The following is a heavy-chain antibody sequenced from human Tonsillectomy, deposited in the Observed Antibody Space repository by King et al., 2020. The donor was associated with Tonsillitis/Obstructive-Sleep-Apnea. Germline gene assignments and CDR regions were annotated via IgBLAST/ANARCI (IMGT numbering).Heavy chain of an antibody. J-gene: IGHJ4*02. Sequence: QLQESGPGLVKPPETLSLTCTISGGSITTYYWSWIRQPPGKGLEWIGYIHYSGNTNYNPSFKSRVAISVDTPKNQFSLKLSSVTAADTALYFCARGHTAFFDSWGPGIRVTVSS. D-gene: IGHD2-21*02. V-gene: IGHV4-59*01. CDR3: ARGHTAFFDS. CDR1: GGSITTYY. CDR2: IHYSGNT.